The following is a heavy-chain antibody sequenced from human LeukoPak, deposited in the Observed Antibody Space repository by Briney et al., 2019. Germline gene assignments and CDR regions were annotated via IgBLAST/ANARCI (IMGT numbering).Heavy chain of an antibody. CDR1: GGSISSNHW. Sequence: SGTLSLTCAVSGGSISSNHWWSWVRQPPGKGLEWIGEIFHSGSTNYNPSLKSRVTISVDKSKNHLSLNLTSVTAADTATYYCARDPGAHTDSGNWGQGTLVTVSS. J-gene: IGHJ4*02. D-gene: IGHD6-19*01. V-gene: IGHV4-4*02. CDR2: IFHSGST. CDR3: ARDPGAHTDSGN.